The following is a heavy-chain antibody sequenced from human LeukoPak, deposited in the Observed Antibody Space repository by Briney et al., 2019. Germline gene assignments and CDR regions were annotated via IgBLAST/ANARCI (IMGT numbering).Heavy chain of an antibody. Sequence: GGSLRLSCAASGFTFSSYWMHWVRQAPGKGLVWVSRIKTDGSDTSYADSVKGRFTISRDNAKNTLYLQMNSMSAEDTAVYYCSRGGSSGCLDYSGQGTLVTVSS. CDR1: GFTFSSYW. J-gene: IGHJ4*02. V-gene: IGHV3-74*01. D-gene: IGHD6-19*01. CDR3: SRGGSSGCLDY. CDR2: IKTDGSDT.